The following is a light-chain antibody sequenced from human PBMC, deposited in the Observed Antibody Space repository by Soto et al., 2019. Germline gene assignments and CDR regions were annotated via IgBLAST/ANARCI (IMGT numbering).Light chain of an antibody. J-gene: IGKJ4*01. CDR3: PQYNIYLS. CDR1: QCISSG. V-gene: IGKV1-5*03. CDR2: KAS. Sequence: DIQMTQSHSTLSASVGDRVTSTCRASQCISSGWAGYQQKPGKAPKLLIYKASSLESGVPSRFSGSGYATETTVSICSLQPDVFPTYCWPQYNIYLSCGGGTEMEIK.